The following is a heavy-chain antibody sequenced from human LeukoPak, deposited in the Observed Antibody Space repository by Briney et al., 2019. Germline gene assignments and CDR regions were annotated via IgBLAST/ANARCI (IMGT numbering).Heavy chain of an antibody. Sequence: GRSLRLSCAASGFTFSSYGMHWVRQAPGKGLEWVAVISYDGSNKYYADSVKGRFTISRDNSKNTLYLQMNSLRAEDTAVYYCAKQLDVATPSFDYWGQGTLVTVSS. J-gene: IGHJ4*02. CDR2: ISYDGSNK. CDR3: AKQLDVATPSFDY. CDR1: GFTFSSYG. D-gene: IGHD5-12*01. V-gene: IGHV3-30*18.